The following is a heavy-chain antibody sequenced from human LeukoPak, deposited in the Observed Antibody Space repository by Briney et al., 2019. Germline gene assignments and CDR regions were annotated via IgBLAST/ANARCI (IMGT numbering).Heavy chain of an antibody. CDR3: ARGDQYYYDSSVGD. V-gene: IGHV3-23*01. Sequence: GGSLRLSCAASGFMFSSYAMSWVRQAPGKGLEWVSAISGSGGSTYYADSVKGRFTISRDNSKNTLYLQMNSLRAEDTAVYYCARGDQYYYDSSVGDWGQGTLVTVSS. CDR2: ISGSGGST. D-gene: IGHD3-22*01. CDR1: GFMFSSYA. J-gene: IGHJ4*02.